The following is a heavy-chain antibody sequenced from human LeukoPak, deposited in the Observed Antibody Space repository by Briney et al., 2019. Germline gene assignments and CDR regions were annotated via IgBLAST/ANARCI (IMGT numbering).Heavy chain of an antibody. CDR2: IYYGGST. Sequence: PSETLSLTCSVSGDSINSNYWSWMRQPPGKGLEWIGYIYYGGSTNYNPSLKSRVTISVDTSKNQFSLKLSSVTAADTAVYYCARARSGYLYVFDYWGQGTLVTVSS. CDR1: GDSINSNY. D-gene: IGHD3-3*01. J-gene: IGHJ4*02. CDR3: ARARSGYLYVFDY. V-gene: IGHV4-59*01.